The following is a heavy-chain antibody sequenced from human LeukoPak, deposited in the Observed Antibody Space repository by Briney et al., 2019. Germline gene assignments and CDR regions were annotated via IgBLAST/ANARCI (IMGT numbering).Heavy chain of an antibody. V-gene: IGHV4-59*01. D-gene: IGHD1-26*01. CDR1: GGSISSYY. CDR3: ARVIYIVGATYFDY. CDR2: IYYSGST. J-gene: IGHJ4*02. Sequence: PSETLSLTCTVSGGSISSYYWSWIRQPPRKGLEWIGYIYYSGSTNYNPSLKSRVTISVDTSKNQFSLKLSSVTAADTAVYYCARVIYIVGATYFDYWGQGTLVTVSS.